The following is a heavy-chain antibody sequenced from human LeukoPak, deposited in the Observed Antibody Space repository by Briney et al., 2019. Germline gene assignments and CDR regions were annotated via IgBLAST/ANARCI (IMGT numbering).Heavy chain of an antibody. J-gene: IGHJ4*02. CDR3: ARAPPSLSSIVLD. D-gene: IGHD2/OR15-2a*01. V-gene: IGHV3-23*01. Sequence: AISGSGGSTYYADSVKARFTISRDNSKNTLYLQMNSLRAEDTAVYYCARAPPSLSSIVLDWGQGTLVTVSS. CDR2: ISGSGGST.